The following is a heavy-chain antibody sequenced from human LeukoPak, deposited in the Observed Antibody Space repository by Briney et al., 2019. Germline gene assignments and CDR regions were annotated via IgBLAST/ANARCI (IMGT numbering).Heavy chain of an antibody. J-gene: IGHJ6*03. CDR3: ARHGYSGYDFYYYYYMDV. CDR1: GYSFTNYW. D-gene: IGHD5-12*01. V-gene: IGHV5-51*01. Sequence: GESLKISCKGSGYSFTNYWIGWVRQMPGKGLEWMGIIYPGDSDTRYSPSFQGQVTISADKSISTAYLQWSSLKASDTAMYYCARHGYSGYDFYYYYYMDVWGKGTTVTVSS. CDR2: IYPGDSDT.